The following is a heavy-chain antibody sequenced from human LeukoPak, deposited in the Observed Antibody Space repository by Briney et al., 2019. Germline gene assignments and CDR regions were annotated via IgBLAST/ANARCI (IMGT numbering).Heavy chain of an antibody. J-gene: IGHJ4*02. Sequence: PSETLSLTCAVSGGSISSGGYSWSWIRQPPGKGLEWIGYIYYSGSTNYNPSLKSRVTISVDTSKNQFSLKLSSVTAADTAVYYCARGRDGYSVWGQGTLVTVSS. CDR1: GGSISSGGYS. CDR3: ARGRDGYSV. D-gene: IGHD5-24*01. CDR2: IYYSGST. V-gene: IGHV4-61*08.